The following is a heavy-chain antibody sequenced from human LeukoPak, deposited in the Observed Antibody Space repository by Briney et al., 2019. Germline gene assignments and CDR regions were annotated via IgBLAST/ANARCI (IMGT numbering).Heavy chain of an antibody. V-gene: IGHV3-30*02. Sequence: GGSLRLSCAASGFTFNSYGMHWVRQAPGKGLEWVTFITYDGSNKYYADSVKGRLTVSRDNSKNTLYLQMYSLRAEDTAVYYCAKETTAWGFVDYWGQGTLVTVSS. CDR3: AKETTAWGFVDY. D-gene: IGHD1-1*01. CDR1: GFTFNSYG. J-gene: IGHJ4*02. CDR2: ITYDGSNK.